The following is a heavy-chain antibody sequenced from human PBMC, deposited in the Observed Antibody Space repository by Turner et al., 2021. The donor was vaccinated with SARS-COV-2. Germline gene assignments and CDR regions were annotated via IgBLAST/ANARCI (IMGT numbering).Heavy chain of an antibody. CDR3: ARLMDTAMYYYGMDV. CDR1: GGSISSSTYY. V-gene: IGHV4-39*01. CDR2: IYYSGST. D-gene: IGHD5-18*01. J-gene: IGHJ6*02. Sequence: QLHLQESGPGLVKPSETLSLTCTVSGGSISSSTYYWGWFRQPPGKGLEWIGNIYYSGSTYYNPSLKRRVTISVDTSKNQFSLKLSSVTAADTAVYYCARLMDTAMYYYGMDVWGQGTTVTVSS.